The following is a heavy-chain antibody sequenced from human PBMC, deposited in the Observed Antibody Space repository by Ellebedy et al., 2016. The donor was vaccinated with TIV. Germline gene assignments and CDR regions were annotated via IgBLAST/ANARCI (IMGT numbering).Heavy chain of an antibody. V-gene: IGHV4-34*01. Sequence: SETLSLXCAVYGGSFSGYYWSWIRQPPGKGLEWIGEINHSGSTNYNPSLKSRVTISVDTSKNQFSLKLSSVTAADTAVYYCAREDYYDSSGYHWGQGTLVTVSS. CDR1: GGSFSGYY. D-gene: IGHD3-22*01. J-gene: IGHJ4*02. CDR2: INHSGST. CDR3: AREDYYDSSGYH.